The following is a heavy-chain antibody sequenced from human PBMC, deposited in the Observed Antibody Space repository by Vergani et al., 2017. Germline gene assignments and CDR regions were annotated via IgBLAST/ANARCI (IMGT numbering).Heavy chain of an antibody. J-gene: IGHJ6*02. CDR1: GFTVSSNY. V-gene: IGHV3-66*02. D-gene: IGHD4-17*01. Sequence: EVQLVESGGGLVQPGGSLRLSCAASGFTVSSNYMSWVRQAPGKGLEWVSVIYSGGSTYYADSVKGRFTISRDNSKNTLYLQLNSLRAEDTAVYYCARADTGHHDYGDYRLWYYYGMDFWGQGTTVTVSS. CDR3: ARADTGHHDYGDYRLWYYYGMDF. CDR2: IYSGGST.